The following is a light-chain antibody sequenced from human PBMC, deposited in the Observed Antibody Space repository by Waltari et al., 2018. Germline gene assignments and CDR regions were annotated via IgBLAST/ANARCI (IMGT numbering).Light chain of an antibody. CDR2: VNSDGSH. CDR3: QTGGFGIWV. J-gene: IGLJ3*02. Sequence: LMLTQSPSASASLGASVKLTCTLSSGHSSYATAWPQQQPEKGPRYLMKVNSDGSHIKGDGIPDRFSGSSSGAERYLTISSLQSEDEADYYCQTGGFGIWVFGGGTKLTVL. CDR1: SGHSSYA. V-gene: IGLV4-69*01.